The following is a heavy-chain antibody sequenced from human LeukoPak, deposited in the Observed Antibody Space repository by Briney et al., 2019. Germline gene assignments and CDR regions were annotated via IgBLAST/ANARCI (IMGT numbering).Heavy chain of an antibody. CDR2: ISSSGSTI. CDR3: ARQYYDILTAANWFDP. D-gene: IGHD3-9*01. Sequence: GGSLRLSCAASGFTLSTYWMNWVRQAPGKGLEWVSYISSSGSTIYYADSVKGRFTISRDNAKNSLYLQMNSLRAEDTAVYYCARQYYDILTAANWFDPWGQGTLVTVSS. J-gene: IGHJ5*02. CDR1: GFTLSTYW. V-gene: IGHV3-48*04.